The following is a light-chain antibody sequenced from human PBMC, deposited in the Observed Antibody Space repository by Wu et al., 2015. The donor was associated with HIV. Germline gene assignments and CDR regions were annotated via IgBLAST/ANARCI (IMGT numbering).Light chain of an antibody. Sequence: DIQLTQSPPFLSAFVGSRVTVTCRASQDINNNLAWYQQTPGRAPKLLIYSASNLQSGVPSRFSGSGSGTTFTLTINNLQPEDSAIYFCQQLHSYPPFTFGGGTKVEI. CDR1: QDINNN. CDR2: SAS. V-gene: IGKV1-9*01. J-gene: IGKJ4*01. CDR3: QQLHSYPPFT.